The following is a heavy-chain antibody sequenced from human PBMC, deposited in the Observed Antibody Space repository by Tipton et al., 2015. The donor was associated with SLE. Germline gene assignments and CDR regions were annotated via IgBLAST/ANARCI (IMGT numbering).Heavy chain of an antibody. V-gene: IGHV4-4*07. CDR2: VYSTEKT. CDR1: GGSISGYY. CDR3: AGDVDWWAFDD. D-gene: IGHD2-8*02. J-gene: IGHJ4*02. Sequence: TLSLTCTVSGGSISGYYWNWIRQPAGKGLEWIGRVYSTEKTIYNPSLQSRVTMSVETPRNQFSLKLDSVTAADTAVYYCAGDVDWWAFDDWGQGTLVTVSS.